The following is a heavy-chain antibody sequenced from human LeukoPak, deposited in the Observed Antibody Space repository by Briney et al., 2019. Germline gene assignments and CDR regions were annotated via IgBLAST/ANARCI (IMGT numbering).Heavy chain of an antibody. D-gene: IGHD4-17*01. CDR1: GYTFTSYG. Sequence: ASVKVSCKASGYTFTSYGISWVRQAPGQGLEWMGWISSYNGNTNYAQKLQGRVTMSTDTSTGTAYMELRSLRSDDTAVYYCARPHSYGSTYFDCWGQGTLVTVSS. CDR3: ARPHSYGSTYFDC. J-gene: IGHJ4*02. V-gene: IGHV1-18*01. CDR2: ISSYNGNT.